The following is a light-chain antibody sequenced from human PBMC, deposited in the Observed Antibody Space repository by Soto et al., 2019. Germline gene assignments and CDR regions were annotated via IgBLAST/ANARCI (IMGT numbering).Light chain of an antibody. CDR3: QQYYTTPVT. CDR1: QSVLYSSNNKNY. Sequence: DIVMTQSPDSLAVSLGERATINCESSQSVLYSSNNKNYLAWYQQKPGQPPRLLIYWASTRESGVPDRFSGSGSGTDFTLTITSLQAEDVAVYYCQQYYTTPVTFGGGTKVVIK. V-gene: IGKV4-1*01. CDR2: WAS. J-gene: IGKJ4*01.